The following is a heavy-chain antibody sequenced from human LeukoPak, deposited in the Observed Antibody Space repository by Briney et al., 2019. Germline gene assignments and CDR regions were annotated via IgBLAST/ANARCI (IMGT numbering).Heavy chain of an antibody. Sequence: PSETLSLTCAVYGGSFSGYYWSWIRQPPGKGLEWIGEINHSGSTNYNPSLKSRVTISVDTSKNQFSLKLSSMTAADTAVYYCARWANRGTTIDYWGQGTLVTVSS. V-gene: IGHV4-34*01. CDR2: INHSGST. D-gene: IGHD1-7*01. J-gene: IGHJ4*02. CDR3: ARWANRGTTIDY. CDR1: GGSFSGYY.